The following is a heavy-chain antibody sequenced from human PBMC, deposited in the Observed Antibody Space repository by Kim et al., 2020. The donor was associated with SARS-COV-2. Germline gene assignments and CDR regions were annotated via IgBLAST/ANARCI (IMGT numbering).Heavy chain of an antibody. J-gene: IGHJ4*02. CDR3: ARGADPIRYFDWWLDY. V-gene: IGHV3-7*05. CDR2: IKQDGSEK. CDR1: GFTFSSYW. Sequence: GGSLRLSCAASGFTFSSYWMSWVRQAPGKGLEWVANIKQDGSEKYYVDSVKGRFTISRDNAKNSLYLQMNSLRAEDTAVYYCARGADPIRYFDWWLDYWGQGTLVTVSS. D-gene: IGHD3-9*01.